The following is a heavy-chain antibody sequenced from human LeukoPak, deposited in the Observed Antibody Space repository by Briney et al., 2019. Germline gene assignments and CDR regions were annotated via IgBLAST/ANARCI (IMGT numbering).Heavy chain of an antibody. CDR2: ISGSGDST. J-gene: IGHJ4*02. V-gene: IGHV3-23*01. CDR3: AKRGAEVGTTVAPGDY. Sequence: PGGSLRLSCAASDFSFITYAMSWVRQAPGKGLEWVSAISGSGDSTYYADSVKGQFTISRDNSKNTLYLQMNSLRAEDTAIYYCAKRGAEVGTTVAPGDYWGQGTLVTVSS. CDR1: DFSFITYA. D-gene: IGHD1-26*01.